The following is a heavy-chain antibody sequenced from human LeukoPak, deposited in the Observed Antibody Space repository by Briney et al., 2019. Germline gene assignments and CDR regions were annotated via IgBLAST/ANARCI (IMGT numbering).Heavy chain of an antibody. CDR1: GFTFNIYW. CDR2: IKQDGSVK. D-gene: IGHD5-24*01. J-gene: IGHJ4*02. V-gene: IGHV3-7*04. Sequence: PGGSLRLSCAASGFTFNIYWMSWVRQAPGKGLEWVASIKQDGSVKHFLDSVKGRFTISRDNAKNSLYLQMNSLRAEDTAIYYCTRVGYIDEGIDYWGQGTLVTVSS. CDR3: TRVGYIDEGIDY.